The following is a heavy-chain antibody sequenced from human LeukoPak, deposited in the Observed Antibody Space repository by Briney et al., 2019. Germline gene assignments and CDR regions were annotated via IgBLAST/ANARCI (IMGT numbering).Heavy chain of an antibody. D-gene: IGHD5-24*01. J-gene: IGHJ6*03. CDR2: IKQDGSEK. CDR1: GFIIISYR. CDR3: ARVRDGYKPPKLSSYYYMDV. V-gene: IGHV3-7*01. Sequence: GGSLRLSCAASGFIIISYRMSWVRQAPGKGLEWVANIKQDGSEKYYVDSVKGRFTISRDNAKNSLYLQMSSLRAEDTAVYYCARVRDGYKPPKLSSYYYMDVWGKGTTVTISS.